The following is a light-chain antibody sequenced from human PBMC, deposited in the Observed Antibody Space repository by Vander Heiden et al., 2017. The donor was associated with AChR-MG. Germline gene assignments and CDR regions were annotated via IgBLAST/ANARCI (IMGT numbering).Light chain of an antibody. CDR3: QSYDSSLGGWV. Sequence: QSVLTQPPSESGAPGQRVTISCTGGSSNSGAGYDVHWYQQLPETAPKLLIYGNSNRPSGVPDRFSGSKSGTSASLAITGLQAEDEADYYCQSYDSSLGGWVFGGGTKLTVL. CDR2: GNS. V-gene: IGLV1-40*01. J-gene: IGLJ3*02. CDR1: SSNSGAGYD.